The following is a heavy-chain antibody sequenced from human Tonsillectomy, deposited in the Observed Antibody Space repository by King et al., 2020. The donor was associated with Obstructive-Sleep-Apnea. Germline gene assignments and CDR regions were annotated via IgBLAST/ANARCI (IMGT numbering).Heavy chain of an antibody. CDR1: GGSISSSSYY. D-gene: IGHD3-22*01. J-gene: IGHJ3*02. Sequence: QLQLQESGPGLVKPSETLSLTCNVSGGSISSSSYYWGWIRQPPGKGLEWIGSIFFSGTTYYSPSLKSRVTISLDTSKKQFSLNLSSVTAADTAVYYCARRKWGYYFDTSGYPLDAFDIWGQGTMVTVSS. CDR3: ARRKWGYYFDTSGYPLDAFDI. V-gene: IGHV4-39*01. CDR2: IFFSGTT.